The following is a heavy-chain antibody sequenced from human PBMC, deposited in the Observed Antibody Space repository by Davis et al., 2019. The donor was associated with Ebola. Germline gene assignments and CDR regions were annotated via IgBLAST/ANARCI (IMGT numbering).Heavy chain of an antibody. D-gene: IGHD3-16*02. Sequence: PGGSLRLSCAASGFTFSDYYMSWIRQAPGKGLEWVSYISSSGSTIYYADSVKGRFTISRDNAKNSLYLQMNSLRAEDTAVYYCARVGDEYYDYIWGSYRYFWFDYWGQGTLVTVSS. V-gene: IGHV3-11*04. CDR1: GFTFSDYY. J-gene: IGHJ4*02. CDR3: ARVGDEYYDYIWGSYRYFWFDY. CDR2: ISSSGSTI.